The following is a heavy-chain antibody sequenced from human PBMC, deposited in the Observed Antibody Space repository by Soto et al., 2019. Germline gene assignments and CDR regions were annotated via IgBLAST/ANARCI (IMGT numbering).Heavy chain of an antibody. Sequence: EVQLVESGGGLVKPGGSLRLSCAASGFTFSSYSMNWVRQAPGKGLEWVSSISSSSSYIYYADSVKGRFTISRDNAKNSLYLQMNSLRAEDTAVDYCARDHTIVVVSDDYYGMDVWGQGTTVTVSS. CDR1: GFTFSSYS. D-gene: IGHD3-22*01. V-gene: IGHV3-21*01. J-gene: IGHJ6*02. CDR2: ISSSSSYI. CDR3: ARDHTIVVVSDDYYGMDV.